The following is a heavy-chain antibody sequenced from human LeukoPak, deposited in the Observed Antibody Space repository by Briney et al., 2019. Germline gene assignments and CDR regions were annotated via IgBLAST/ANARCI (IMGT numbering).Heavy chain of an antibody. Sequence: ASVKVSCKASGSTFTSYDINWVRQATGQGLEWMGWMNPNSGNTGYAQKFQGRVTMTRNTSISTAYMELSSLRSEDTAVYYCARSCSSTSCYYYGMDVWGQGTTVTVSS. J-gene: IGHJ6*02. CDR2: MNPNSGNT. CDR3: ARSCSSTSCYYYGMDV. CDR1: GSTFTSYD. D-gene: IGHD2-2*01. V-gene: IGHV1-8*02.